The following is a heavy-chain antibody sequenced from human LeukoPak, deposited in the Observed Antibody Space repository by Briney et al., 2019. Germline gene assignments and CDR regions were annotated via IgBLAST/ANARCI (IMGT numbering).Heavy chain of an antibody. Sequence: SETLSLTCTVSGGSISSSNYYWGWIRQPPGKGLEWIGSIYYSGGTYYNPSLKSRVTISVDTSKNQFSLKLSSVTAADTAVYYCARDHSAARLLWFGELSPPDYWGQGTLVTVSS. D-gene: IGHD3-10*01. CDR3: ARDHSAARLLWFGELSPPDY. V-gene: IGHV4-39*07. J-gene: IGHJ4*02. CDR1: GGSISSSNYY. CDR2: IYYSGGT.